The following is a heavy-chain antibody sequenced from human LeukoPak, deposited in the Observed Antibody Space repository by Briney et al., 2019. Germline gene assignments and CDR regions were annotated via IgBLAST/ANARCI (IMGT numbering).Heavy chain of an antibody. CDR1: GYTFTSYD. CDR3: ARDLGRYCSGGSCHYYSYYMDV. CDR2: MNPNSGNT. Sequence: ASVKVPCKASGYTFTSYDINWVRQATGQGLEWMGWMNPNSGNTGYAQKFQGRVTMTRNTSISTAYMELSSLRSEDTAVYYCARDLGRYCSGGSCHYYSYYMDVWGKGTTVTVSS. J-gene: IGHJ6*03. V-gene: IGHV1-8*01. D-gene: IGHD2-15*01.